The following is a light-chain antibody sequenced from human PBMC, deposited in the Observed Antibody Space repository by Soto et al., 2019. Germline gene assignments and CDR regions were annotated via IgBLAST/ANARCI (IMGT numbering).Light chain of an antibody. J-gene: IGKJ2*01. CDR1: QSVSSY. CDR3: QQRFNWPRFT. Sequence: EIVLTQSPATLSLSPGERATLSCRASQSVSSYLAWYQQKPGQAPRLLIYDASNRATGIPARFSGGGSGTDFTLTISSLETEDFAVYYCQQRFNWPRFTFGQGNKLEIK. CDR2: DAS. V-gene: IGKV3-11*01.